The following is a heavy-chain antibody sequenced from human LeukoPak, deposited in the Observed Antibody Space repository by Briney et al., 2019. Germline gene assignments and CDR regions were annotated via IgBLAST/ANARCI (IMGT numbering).Heavy chain of an antibody. CDR2: IHSGGST. CDR3: ARGTSSSWYAPRD. CDR1: GFTVSSNY. D-gene: IGHD6-13*01. V-gene: IGHV3-53*01. J-gene: IGHJ1*01. Sequence: GGSLRLSCAASGFTVSSNYMSWVRQAPGKGLEWVSVIHSGGSTYYADSVKGRFTISRDNSKNTLYLQMNSLRAEDTAVYYCARGTSSSWYAPRDWGQGTLVTVSS.